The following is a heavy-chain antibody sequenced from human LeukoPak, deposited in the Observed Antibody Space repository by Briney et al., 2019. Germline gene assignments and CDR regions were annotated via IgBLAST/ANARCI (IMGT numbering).Heavy chain of an antibody. CDR1: GGTFSSYA. Sequence: ASVKVSCKASGGTFSSYAISWVRQAPGQGLEWMGRIIPIFGIANYAQKFQGRVTITADKSTSTAYMELSSRRSEDTAVYYCARGPRSTPNWFDPWGQGTLVTVSS. CDR3: ARGPRSTPNWFDP. V-gene: IGHV1-69*04. CDR2: IIPIFGIA. J-gene: IGHJ5*02.